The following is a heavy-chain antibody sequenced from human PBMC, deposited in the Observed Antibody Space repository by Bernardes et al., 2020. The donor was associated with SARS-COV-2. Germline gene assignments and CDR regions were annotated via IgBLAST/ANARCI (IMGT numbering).Heavy chain of an antibody. CDR3: AGSSCGIDCYIGGLRSWDYGMDV. J-gene: IGHJ6*02. CDR2: IYPSENT. V-gene: IGHV4-39*01. Sequence: SETLSLTCTVSGGSIHSSNFYWVWHLHPPGKGLEWIRSIYPSENTYYNPSLQRRVTESVHTSKNQFSLRLSFVTAADTAVYYCAGSSCGIDCYIGGLRSWDYGMDVWCQGTTVTVSS. CDR1: GGSIHSSNFY. D-gene: IGHD2-21*02.